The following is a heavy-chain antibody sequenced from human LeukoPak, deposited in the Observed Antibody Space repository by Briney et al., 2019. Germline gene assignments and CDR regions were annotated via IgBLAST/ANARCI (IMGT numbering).Heavy chain of an antibody. Sequence: PSGTLSLTCAVSGGSISSSNWWSWVRQPPGKGLEWIGYIYYSGSTNYNPSLKSRVTISVDTSKKQFSLKLSSVTAADTAVYYCAREKIGYYDSSGRGWFDPWGQGTLVTVSS. CDR2: IYYSGST. CDR1: GGSISSSNW. D-gene: IGHD3-22*01. CDR3: AREKIGYYDSSGRGWFDP. J-gene: IGHJ5*02. V-gene: IGHV4-4*02.